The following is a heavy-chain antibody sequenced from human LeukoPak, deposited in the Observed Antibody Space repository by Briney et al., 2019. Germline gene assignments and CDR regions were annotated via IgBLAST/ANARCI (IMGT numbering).Heavy chain of an antibody. J-gene: IGHJ4*02. CDR2: IKSKTYAGTT. Sequence: ECVGRIKSKTYAGTTDYAAPGKGRFTISRDDSKNTLYLQMNSLKTEDTAVYYCTTEAVTPVYWGQGTLVTVSS. D-gene: IGHD4-17*01. CDR3: TTEAVTPVY. V-gene: IGHV3-15*01.